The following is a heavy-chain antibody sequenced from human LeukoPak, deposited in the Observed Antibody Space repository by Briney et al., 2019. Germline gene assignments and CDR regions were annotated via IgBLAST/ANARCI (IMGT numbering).Heavy chain of an antibody. D-gene: IGHD3-10*01. CDR2: IYSGGLT. J-gene: IGHJ4*02. CDR1: GDSVSNNRYY. CDR3: ARHPLQFGELIYYFDL. V-gene: IGHV4-39*01. Sequence: PSETLSLTCTVSGDSVSNNRYYWGWIRQTPGKGLEWIGTIYSGGLTYDNPSLKSRVTTSVDTSKNLFSLRLSAVTAADTAMYYCARHPLQFGELIYYFDLWGPGTLVTVSS.